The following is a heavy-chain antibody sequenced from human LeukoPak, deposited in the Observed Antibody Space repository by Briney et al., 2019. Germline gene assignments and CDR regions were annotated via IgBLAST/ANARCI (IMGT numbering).Heavy chain of an antibody. V-gene: IGHV3-48*01. Sequence: GGSLRLSCAASGFTFSSYSMNWVRQAPGKGLEWVSYISSSSSTIYYADSVKGRFTISRDNAKNSLYLQMNSLRAEDTAVYYCARGHRSGYSYYFDYWGQGTLVTVSS. D-gene: IGHD3-22*01. CDR1: GFTFSSYS. J-gene: IGHJ4*02. CDR2: ISSSSSTI. CDR3: ARGHRSGYSYYFDY.